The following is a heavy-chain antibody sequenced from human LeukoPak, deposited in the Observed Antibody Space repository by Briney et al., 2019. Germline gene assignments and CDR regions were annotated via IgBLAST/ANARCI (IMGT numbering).Heavy chain of an antibody. V-gene: IGHV3-23*01. J-gene: IGHJ4*02. CDR3: AKDSDYGDYYFDY. Sequence: QSGGSLRLSCAASGFTFSSYAMSWVRQAPGKGLEWVSAISGSGGSTYYADSVKGRFTISRDNSKNTLYLQMNSLRAEDTAVYYCAKDSDYGDYYFDYWGQGTLVTVSS. CDR1: GFTFSSYA. D-gene: IGHD4-17*01. CDR2: ISGSGGST.